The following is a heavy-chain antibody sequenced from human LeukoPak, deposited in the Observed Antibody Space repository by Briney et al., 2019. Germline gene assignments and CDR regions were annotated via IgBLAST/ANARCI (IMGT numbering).Heavy chain of an antibody. CDR1: GFTFSGHW. V-gene: IGHV3-7*02. J-gene: IGHJ4*02. CDR2: IKQDGSEK. CDR3: ARKGDYHDY. Sequence: GGSLRLSCEASGFTFSGHWMTCVRQSPGKGPEWVANIKQDGSEKYYLDSVKGRFTISRDNAKNSLYLQMNSLRDEDTAIYYCARKGDYHDYWGQGTLVTVSS.